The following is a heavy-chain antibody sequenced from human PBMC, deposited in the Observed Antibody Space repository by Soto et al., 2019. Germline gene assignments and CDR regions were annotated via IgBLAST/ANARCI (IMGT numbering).Heavy chain of an antibody. CDR3: ARVPPDYDFWSGYYTGDYYYYGMEV. J-gene: IGHJ6*02. CDR2: IIPIFGTA. D-gene: IGHD3-3*01. Sequence: SVKVSCKASGRTFSSYAISWVRQAPGQGLEWMGGIIPIFGTANYAQKFQGRVTITADKSTSTAYMELSSLRSEDTAVYYCARVPPDYDFWSGYYTGDYYYYGMEVWGQGTSVTVSS. V-gene: IGHV1-69*06. CDR1: GRTFSSYA.